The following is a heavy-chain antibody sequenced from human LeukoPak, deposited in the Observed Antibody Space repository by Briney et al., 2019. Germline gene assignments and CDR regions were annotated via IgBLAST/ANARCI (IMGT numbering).Heavy chain of an antibody. Sequence: SETLSLTCTVSGGSISSSSYYWGWIRQPPGKGLEWIGSIYYSGSTYYNPSLKSRVTISVDTSKNQFSLKLSSVTAADTAVYYCARGSGSYWGQGALVTVSS. CDR3: ARGSGSY. V-gene: IGHV4-39*01. CDR1: GGSISSSSYY. J-gene: IGHJ4*02. D-gene: IGHD1-26*01. CDR2: IYYSGST.